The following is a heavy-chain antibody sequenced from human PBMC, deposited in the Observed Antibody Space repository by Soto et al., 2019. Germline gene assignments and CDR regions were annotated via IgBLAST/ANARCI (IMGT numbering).Heavy chain of an antibody. CDR3: AADRTYCGGDCYVD. V-gene: IGHV1-58*01. D-gene: IGHD2-21*02. J-gene: IGHJ4*02. CDR2: FVVGSGNT. Sequence: SVKGSCKGSGFTFTSSALQWVRQARGQRLEWVGWFVVGSGNTNYAQKFQERVTITRDMSTSTAYMELSSLRSEDTAAYYCAADRTYCGGDCYVDWGQGTLVTVS. CDR1: GFTFTSSA.